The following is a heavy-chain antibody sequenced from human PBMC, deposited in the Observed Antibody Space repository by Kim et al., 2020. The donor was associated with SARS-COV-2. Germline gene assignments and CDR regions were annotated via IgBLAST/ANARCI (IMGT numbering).Heavy chain of an antibody. D-gene: IGHD3-16*01. Sequence: SVKVSCKASGGTFSSYTISWVRQAPGQGLEWMGRIIPILGIANYAQKFQGRVTITADKSTSTAYMELSSLRSEDTAVYYCARDDEMATMGSYYYYGMDVWGQGTTVTVSS. V-gene: IGHV1-69*04. CDR2: IIPILGIA. CDR1: GGTFSSYT. J-gene: IGHJ6*02. CDR3: ARDDEMATMGSYYYYGMDV.